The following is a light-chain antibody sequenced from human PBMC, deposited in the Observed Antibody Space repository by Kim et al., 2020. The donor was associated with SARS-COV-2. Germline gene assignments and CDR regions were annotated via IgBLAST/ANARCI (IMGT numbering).Light chain of an antibody. V-gene: IGKV3-11*01. CDR1: QSVKSY. CDR2: DAS. Sequence: SVSPGERAPLSCRASQSVKSYLAWYQQKAGQAPRLLIYDASNRATGIPARFSGSGSGTDFTLTISSLEPEDFAVYYCQQRTNWPLTFGGGTKVEI. CDR3: QQRTNWPLT. J-gene: IGKJ4*01.